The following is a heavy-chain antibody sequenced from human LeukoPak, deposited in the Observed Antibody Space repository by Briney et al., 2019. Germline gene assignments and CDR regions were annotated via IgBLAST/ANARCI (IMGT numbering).Heavy chain of an antibody. CDR2: ISYDGSNK. Sequence: GGSLRLSCAASGFTFSSYAMHWVRQAPSKGLEWVAVISYDGSNKYYADSVKGRFTISRDNSKNTLYLQMNSLRAEDTAVYYCARDRERWLQLPFDYWGQGTLVTVSS. CDR1: GFTFSSYA. J-gene: IGHJ4*02. D-gene: IGHD5-24*01. CDR3: ARDRERWLQLPFDY. V-gene: IGHV3-30-3*01.